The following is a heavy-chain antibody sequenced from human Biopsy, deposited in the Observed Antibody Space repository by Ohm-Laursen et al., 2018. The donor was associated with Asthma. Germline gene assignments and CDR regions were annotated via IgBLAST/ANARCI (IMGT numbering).Heavy chain of an antibody. CDR1: GFTFSSYW. V-gene: IGHV3-20*01. CDR3: GRDMGGFGSGWFPVEF. J-gene: IGHJ4*02. CDR2: INWNGGST. D-gene: IGHD3-16*01. Sequence: SLRLSCAASGFTFSSYWMYWVRQAPGKGLDWVSGINWNGGSTGYADSVKGRFTISRDNAKNSLYLQMNSLRAEDTALYHCGRDMGGFGSGWFPVEFWGQGTLVTVSS.